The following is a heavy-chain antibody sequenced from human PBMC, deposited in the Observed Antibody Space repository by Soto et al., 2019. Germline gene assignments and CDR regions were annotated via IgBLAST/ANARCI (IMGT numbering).Heavy chain of an antibody. CDR2: ISYDGNSK. CDR1: GFTFSNFA. CDR3: ARRIALAGPYCAFDI. V-gene: IGHV3-30*03. D-gene: IGHD6-13*01. J-gene: IGHJ3*02. Sequence: QVQLVESGGGVVQPGGSLRVSCEASGFTFSNFAMHWVRQAPGKGLEWVATISYDGNSKFYADSLKGRFTISRDNSKNTLYLQINSPRDDDTAVYYCARRIALAGPYCAFDIWGQGTMVTVSS.